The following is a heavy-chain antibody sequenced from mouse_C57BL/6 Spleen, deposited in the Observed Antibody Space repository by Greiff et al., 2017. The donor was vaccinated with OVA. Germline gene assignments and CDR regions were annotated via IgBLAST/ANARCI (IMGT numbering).Heavy chain of an antibody. V-gene: IGHV1-76*01. D-gene: IGHD2-4*01. Sequence: VQLQQSGAELVRPGASVKLSCKASGYTFTDYYINWVKQRPGQGLEWIARIYPGSGNTYYNEKFKGKATLTAEKSSSTAYMQLSSLTSEDSAVYFCARAEGLTAWFAYWGQGTLVTVSA. J-gene: IGHJ3*01. CDR2: IYPGSGNT. CDR1: GYTFTDYY. CDR3: ARAEGLTAWFAY.